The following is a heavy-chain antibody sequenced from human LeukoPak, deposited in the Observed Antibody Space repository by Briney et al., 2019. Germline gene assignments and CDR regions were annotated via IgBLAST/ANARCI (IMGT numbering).Heavy chain of an antibody. CDR1: GFAFSSYS. Sequence: GGSLRLSRAASGFAFSSYSMNWVRQAPGKGLEWVSSISSSSSYIYYADSVKGRFTISRDNAKNSLYLQMDSLRAEDTAVYYCARARGCSGGRCYSLDYYYYYMDVWGKGTTVTVSS. V-gene: IGHV3-21*01. J-gene: IGHJ6*03. CDR3: ARARGCSGGRCYSLDYYYYYMDV. CDR2: ISSSSSYI. D-gene: IGHD2-15*01.